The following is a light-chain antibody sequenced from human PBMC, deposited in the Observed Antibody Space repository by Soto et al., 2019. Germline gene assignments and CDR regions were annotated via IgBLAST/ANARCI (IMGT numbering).Light chain of an antibody. J-gene: IGLJ3*02. Sequence: QSVLTQPRSVSGSPGQSVTIFCTGTSGDVGGYDFVSWYQQLPGKAPKLIISAVSYRPSGVPDRFSGSKSGNTASLTISGLQTEDEADYYCFSYTASDMWVFGGGTKLTVL. V-gene: IGLV2-11*01. CDR3: FSYTASDMWV. CDR1: SGDVGGYDF. CDR2: AVS.